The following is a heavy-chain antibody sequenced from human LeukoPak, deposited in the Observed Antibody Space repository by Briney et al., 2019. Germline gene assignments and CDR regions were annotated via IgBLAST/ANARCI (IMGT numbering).Heavy chain of an antibody. D-gene: IGHD2-15*01. V-gene: IGHV4-61*08. Sequence: SETLSLTCTVSGGSVSNSGNYWSWVRQAPGKGLEWIGYIYYSGGTNYNPSLKSRVTISVDTSKDQFSLKLTSVTAADTAVYYCGRDRSQDRYYYSGMDVWGKGTTVTVAS. CDR3: GRDRSQDRYYYSGMDV. CDR2: IYYSGGT. J-gene: IGHJ6*04. CDR1: GGSVSNSGNY.